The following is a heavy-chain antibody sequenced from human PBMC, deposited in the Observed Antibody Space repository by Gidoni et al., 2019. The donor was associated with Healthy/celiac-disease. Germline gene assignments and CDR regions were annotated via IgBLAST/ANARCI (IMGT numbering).Heavy chain of an antibody. J-gene: IGHJ3*02. CDR2: ISSSGSTI. CDR3: AREFPDAFDI. Sequence: EVQLVESGGGLVQPGGSLRLSCAASGFTFSSYEMNWVRQAPGKGLEWVSYISSSGSTIYYADSVKGRFTISRDNAKNSLYLQMNSLRAEDTAVYYCAREFPDAFDIWGQGTMVTVSS. CDR1: GFTFSSYE. V-gene: IGHV3-48*03.